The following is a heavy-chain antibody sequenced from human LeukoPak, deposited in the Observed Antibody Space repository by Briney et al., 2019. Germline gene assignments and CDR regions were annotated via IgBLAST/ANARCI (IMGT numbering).Heavy chain of an antibody. CDR2: INQDGSEK. Sequence: GGSLRLSCATSGFSFNNDWMDWVRQAPGRGLEWVANINQDGSEKNCLDSVKGRFTISRDNAQNSLYLQMNGLRVEDTAVYYCTRRLDEWGQGTLVTVSS. J-gene: IGHJ4*02. V-gene: IGHV3-7*01. CDR3: TRRLDE. D-gene: IGHD3-16*01. CDR1: GFSFNNDW.